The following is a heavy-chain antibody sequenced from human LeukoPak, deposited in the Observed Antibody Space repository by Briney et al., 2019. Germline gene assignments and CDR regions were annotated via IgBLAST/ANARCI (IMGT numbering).Heavy chain of an antibody. CDR3: LTSPSWGV. V-gene: IGHV3-53*01. Sequence: PGGSLRLSCAASGFTVINNYMTWVRQAPGKGLEWVSVIYSGGTTHYADSVKGRFTISRDNSKNTLYLQMNSLRVDDTAVYYCLTSPSWGVWGKGTTVTVSS. CDR1: GFTVINNY. CDR2: IYSGGTT. D-gene: IGHD3-16*01. J-gene: IGHJ6*04.